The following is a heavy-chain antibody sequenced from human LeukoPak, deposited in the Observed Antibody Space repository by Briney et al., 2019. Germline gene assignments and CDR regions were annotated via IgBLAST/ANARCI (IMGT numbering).Heavy chain of an antibody. J-gene: IGHJ4*02. CDR2: ISSRSTYI. D-gene: IGHD2-15*01. CDR3: ARERSPKCSGGSCYLDC. CDR1: GFTFSTYT. V-gene: IGHV3-21*01. Sequence: PGGSLRLSCAASGFTFSTYTLSWVRQAPGKGLEWVSSISSRSTYIYYAHSVKGRFTISRDNDKSSPYLQMNSLRAQGPVVCYWARERSPKCSGGSCYLDCCGQGTLVTVSS.